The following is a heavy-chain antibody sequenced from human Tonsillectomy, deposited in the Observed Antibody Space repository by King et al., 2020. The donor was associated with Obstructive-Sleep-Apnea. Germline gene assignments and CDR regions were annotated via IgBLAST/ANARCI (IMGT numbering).Heavy chain of an antibody. CDR2: INPSGGST. V-gene: IGHV1-46*01. CDR1: GYTFTSYY. D-gene: IGHD3-3*01. Sequence: VQLVQSGAEVKKPGASVKVSCKASGYTFTSYYMHWVRQAPGQGLEWMGIINPSGGSTSYAQKFQGRVTMTRDTSTSTVYMELSSLRSEDTAVYYCAREERNYDFWSDLDYWGQGPLVTVSS. CDR3: AREERNYDFWSDLDY. J-gene: IGHJ4*02.